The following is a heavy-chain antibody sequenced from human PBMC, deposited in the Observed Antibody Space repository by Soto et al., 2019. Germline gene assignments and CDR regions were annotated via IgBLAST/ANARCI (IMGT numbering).Heavy chain of an antibody. J-gene: IGHJ4*02. D-gene: IGHD4-17*01. V-gene: IGHV4-59*01. CDR3: ARVGGDDFGDSGGFDY. CDR2: IYYSGRT. CDR1: GGSIRDYF. Sequence: QVQLQESGPGLVKPSETLSLTCTVSGGSIRDYFWTWIRQPPGKGLEWIGHIYYSGRTNYNPSLKSRVSISVDTSKNHFSLQLRSVTAADTAVYYCARVGGDDFGDSGGFDYWGQGTLGTVSS.